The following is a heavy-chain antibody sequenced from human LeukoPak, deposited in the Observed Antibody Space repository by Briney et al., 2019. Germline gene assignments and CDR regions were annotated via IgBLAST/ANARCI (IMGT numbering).Heavy chain of an antibody. CDR3: ARDTIAAAGTFDY. CDR2: INPSGGST. Sequence: ASVKVSCKASGYTFTSYYMHWVRQAAGQGLERMGIINPSGGSTSYAQKFQGRVTMTRDTSTSTVYMELSSLRSEDTAVYYCARDTIAAAGTFDYWGQGTLVTVSS. V-gene: IGHV1-46*01. D-gene: IGHD6-13*01. J-gene: IGHJ4*02. CDR1: GYTFTSYY.